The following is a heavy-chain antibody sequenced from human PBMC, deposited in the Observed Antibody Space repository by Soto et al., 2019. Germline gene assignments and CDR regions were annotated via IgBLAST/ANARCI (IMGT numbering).Heavy chain of an antibody. Sequence: EVQLVESGGGLVQPGGSLTLSCAVSGVTFSDHYMEWVRQAPGKGLEWVARSRNKAKSYSTDFAASVKGRFTISRDESKNSLYLQMKSRKTEDTAVYYCSILEGAWGQGTLVTVSS. CDR3: SILEGA. V-gene: IGHV3-72*01. D-gene: IGHD1-26*01. CDR1: GVTFSDHY. J-gene: IGHJ4*02. CDR2: SRNKAKSYST.